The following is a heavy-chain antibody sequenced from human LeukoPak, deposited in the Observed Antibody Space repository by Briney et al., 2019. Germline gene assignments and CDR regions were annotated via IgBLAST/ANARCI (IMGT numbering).Heavy chain of an antibody. CDR2: INPNSGGT. V-gene: IGHV1-2*02. Sequence: ASVKVSFKASGYTFTGYYMHWVRQAPGQGLGWMGWINPNSGGTNYAQKFQGRVTMTRDTSISTAYMELSRLRSDDTAVYYCARAGSSWYVYFDYWGQGTLVTVSS. CDR1: GYTFTGYY. D-gene: IGHD6-13*01. CDR3: ARAGSSWYVYFDY. J-gene: IGHJ4*02.